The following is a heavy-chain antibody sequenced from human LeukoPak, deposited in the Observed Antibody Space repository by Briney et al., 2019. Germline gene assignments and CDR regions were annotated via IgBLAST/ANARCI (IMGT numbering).Heavy chain of an antibody. CDR2: MSGRGGSI. J-gene: IGHJ5*02. V-gene: IGHV3-23*01. Sequence: GGSLRLSCEASGFTFSTYAVSWVRQAPGKGLEWVSGMSGRGGSIYYADSVKGRFTISRDNSKNTLFLQMNSLRAEDTAVYYCAKDGISNNNLWDWFGPWGQGTLVTVSS. CDR3: AKDGISNNNLWDWFGP. D-gene: IGHD1/OR15-1a*01. CDR1: GFTFSTYA.